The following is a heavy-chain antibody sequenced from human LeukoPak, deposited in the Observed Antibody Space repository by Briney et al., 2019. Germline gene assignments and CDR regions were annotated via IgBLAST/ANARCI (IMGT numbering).Heavy chain of an antibody. J-gene: IGHJ5*02. CDR2: MFYTGRN. Sequence: PSETLSLTCTVSGASINTTPYYWGWIRQPPGKGLEWIGSMFYTGRNYSNSSLKSRVTISVDTSKNQFSLRLSSVTAADTAVYYCARRFQATITDWFDPWGQGTLVTVSS. CDR1: GASINTTPYY. D-gene: IGHD5-12*01. CDR3: ARRFQATITDWFDP. V-gene: IGHV4-39*01.